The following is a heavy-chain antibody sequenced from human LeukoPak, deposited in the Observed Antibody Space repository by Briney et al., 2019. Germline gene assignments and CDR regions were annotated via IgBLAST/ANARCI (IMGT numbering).Heavy chain of an antibody. CDR3: ARGSTVTTIYYYYYGMDV. Sequence: GESLKISCKGSGYSFTSYWIGWVRQMPGKGLERMGIIYPGDSDTRYSPSFQGQVTISADKSISTAYLQWSSLKASDTAMYYCARGSTVTTIYYYYYGMDVWGQGTTVTVSS. J-gene: IGHJ6*02. CDR2: IYPGDSDT. D-gene: IGHD4-11*01. CDR1: GYSFTSYW. V-gene: IGHV5-51*01.